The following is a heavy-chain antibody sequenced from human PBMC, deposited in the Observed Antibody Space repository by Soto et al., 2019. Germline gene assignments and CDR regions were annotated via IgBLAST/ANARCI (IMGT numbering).Heavy chain of an antibody. Sequence: PGESLKISCKGSGYSFTSYWIGWVRQMPGKGLEWMGIIYPGDSDTRYSPSFQGQVTISADKSISTAYLQWSSLKASDTAMYYCARSRIRGYYYSSGSDYFDYWGQGTLVTVSS. CDR3: ARSRIRGYYYSSGSDYFDY. D-gene: IGHD3-22*01. CDR2: IYPGDSDT. V-gene: IGHV5-51*01. J-gene: IGHJ4*02. CDR1: GYSFTSYW.